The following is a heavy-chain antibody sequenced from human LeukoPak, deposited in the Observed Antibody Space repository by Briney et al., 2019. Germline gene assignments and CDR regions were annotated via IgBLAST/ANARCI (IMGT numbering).Heavy chain of an antibody. CDR3: ARRYTASPGERFDY. D-gene: IGHD2-2*02. CDR2: IYYSGST. Sequence: SETLSLTCTVSGGSISSHYWTWIRQTPGKGLEWIGYIYYSGSTNYNPSLSSRVTISLDTSKNQFSLMLRSLTAADTAVYYCARRYTASPGERFDYWGQGTLVTVSS. J-gene: IGHJ4*02. CDR1: GGSISSHY. V-gene: IGHV4-59*08.